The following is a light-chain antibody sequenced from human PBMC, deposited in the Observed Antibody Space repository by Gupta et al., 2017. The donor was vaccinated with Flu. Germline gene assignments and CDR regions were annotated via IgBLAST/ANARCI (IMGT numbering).Light chain of an antibody. CDR2: KAS. V-gene: IGKV1-5*03. Sequence: SPSTLSASVGDRVTITCRASQSVSSRLAWYQQKPGKAPKMLIYKASSLESGVPPRFSGSGSGTEFTLTISSLQPDDFATYYCQQDDTSWTFGQGTKVEIK. CDR3: QQDDTSWT. J-gene: IGKJ1*01. CDR1: QSVSSR.